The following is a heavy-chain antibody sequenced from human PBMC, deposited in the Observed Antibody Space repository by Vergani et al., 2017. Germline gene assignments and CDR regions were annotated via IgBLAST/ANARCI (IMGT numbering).Heavy chain of an antibody. CDR2: ISYDGSNK. J-gene: IGHJ4*02. V-gene: IGHV3-30*18. CDR3: AKTYDSSGLIDY. D-gene: IGHD3-22*01. Sequence: QVQLVESGGGVVQPGRSLRLSCAASGFTFSSYGMHWVRQAPGKGLEWVAVISYDGSNKYYADSVKGRFTISRDNSKNTLYLQMNSLRAEDTAVYYCAKTYDSSGLIDYWGQGTLVTVSS. CDR1: GFTFSSYG.